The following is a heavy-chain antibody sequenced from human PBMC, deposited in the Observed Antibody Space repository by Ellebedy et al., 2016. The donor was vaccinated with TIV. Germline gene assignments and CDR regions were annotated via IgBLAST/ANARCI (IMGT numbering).Heavy chain of an antibody. V-gene: IGHV3-48*04. Sequence: GESLKISXAASEFTFSTSSMNWVRQAPGKGLEWISHITGSSSIKYYADSVKGRFTISRDNAKNSLYLQMDSLRAEDTAVYHCAGRGFWGQGTLVTVSS. J-gene: IGHJ4*02. CDR2: ITGSSSIK. CDR1: EFTFSTSS. CDR3: AGRGF.